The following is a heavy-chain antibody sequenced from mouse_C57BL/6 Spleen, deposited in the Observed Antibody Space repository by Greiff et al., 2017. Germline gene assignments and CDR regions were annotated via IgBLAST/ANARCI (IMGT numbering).Heavy chain of an antibody. CDR3: ARGVSSYRWYYYG. CDR2: IYPGNGDT. D-gene: IGHD1-1*01. V-gene: IGHV1-12*01. J-gene: IGHJ1*03. Sequence: QVQLQQSGAELVRPGASVKMSCKASGYNFTSYNMHWVKQTPIQGLEWIGAIYPGNGDTSYNQKFKGKATLTVDKSSSTAYMQLSSLTSEDSAVYFCARGVSSYRWYYYGWGTATTVSVSS. CDR1: GYNFTSYN.